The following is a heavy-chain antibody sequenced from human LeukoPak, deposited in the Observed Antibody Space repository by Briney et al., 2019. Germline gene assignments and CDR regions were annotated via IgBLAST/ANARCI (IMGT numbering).Heavy chain of an antibody. CDR2: IYHSGST. CDR3: ARGVATDNWFDP. D-gene: IGHD1-26*01. J-gene: IGHJ5*02. Sequence: PSQTLSLTCTVSGGSISSGGYYWSWIRQPPGKGLEWIGYIYHSGSTYYNPSLKSRVTISVDRPKNQFSLKLSSVTAADTAVYYCARGVATDNWFDPWGQGTLVTVSS. V-gene: IGHV4-30-2*01. CDR1: GGSISSGGYY.